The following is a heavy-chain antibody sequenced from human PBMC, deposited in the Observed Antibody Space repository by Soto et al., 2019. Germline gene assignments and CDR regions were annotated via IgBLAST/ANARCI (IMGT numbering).Heavy chain of an antibody. D-gene: IGHD3-22*01. V-gene: IGHV1-69*12. CDR3: ARGYYDSSGPPGPREYYYYYYGMDV. J-gene: IGHJ6*02. Sequence: QVQLVQSGAEVKKPGSSVKVSCKASGGTFSSYAISWVRQAPGQGLEWMGGIIPIFGTANYAQKFQGRVTITADESTSTAYMELSSLRSEDTAVYYCARGYYDSSGPPGPREYYYYYYGMDVWGQGTTVTVSS. CDR2: IIPIFGTA. CDR1: GGTFSSYA.